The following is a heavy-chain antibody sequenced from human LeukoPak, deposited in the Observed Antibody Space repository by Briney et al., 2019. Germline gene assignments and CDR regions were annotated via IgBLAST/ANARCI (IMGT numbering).Heavy chain of an antibody. Sequence: GGSLRLSCAASGFTVITSFMSWVRQAPGKGLEWISVIYNDGTTYYADSVKGRFTISRDNPKNTLYLQMNTLRAEDTAVYYCAKTGGPWDWGQGTLVTVSS. CDR3: AKTGGPWD. V-gene: IGHV3-53*01. CDR2: IYNDGTT. J-gene: IGHJ4*02. CDR1: GFTVITSF. D-gene: IGHD7-27*01.